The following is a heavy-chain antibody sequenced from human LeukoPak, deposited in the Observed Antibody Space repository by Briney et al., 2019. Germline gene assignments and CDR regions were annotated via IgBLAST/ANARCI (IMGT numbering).Heavy chain of an antibody. CDR3: ARDRSHSNWGDGYNFH. Sequence: GGSLRLSCAASGLTFSSYAMSWVRQAPGKGLEWVLGISSSGDSTFYADSVKGRFTISRDNSKNTLYLQMNSLRAEDTAVYYCARDRSHSNWGDGYNFHWGQGTLVTVSS. CDR1: GLTFSSYA. CDR2: ISSSGDST. J-gene: IGHJ4*02. V-gene: IGHV3-23*01. D-gene: IGHD5-24*01.